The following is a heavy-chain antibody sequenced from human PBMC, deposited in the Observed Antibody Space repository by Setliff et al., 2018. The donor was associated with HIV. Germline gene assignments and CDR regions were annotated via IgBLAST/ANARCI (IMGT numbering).Heavy chain of an antibody. CDR1: GYTFSSYG. CDR2: ISADNGNT. D-gene: IGHD5-12*01. CDR3: ASAPPDIVSTNDYWYFDL. J-gene: IGHJ2*01. V-gene: IGHV1-18*01. Sequence: ASVKVSCKASGYTFSSYGINWVRQAPGQGLEWMGRISADNGNTKYSQKFQGRVSLTTDTPTNTAYMELKSLRSDDTAVYYCASAPPDIVSTNDYWYFDLWGRGTLVTVSS.